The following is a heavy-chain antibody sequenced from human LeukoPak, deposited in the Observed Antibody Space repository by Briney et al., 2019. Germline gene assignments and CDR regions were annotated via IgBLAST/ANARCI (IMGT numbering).Heavy chain of an antibody. V-gene: IGHV3-48*03. CDR1: GFTFSSYE. Sequence: AGGSLRLSCAASGFTFSSYEMNWVRQAPGKGLEWVSYISSSGSTIYYADSVKGRFTISRDNAKNSLYLQMNSLRAEDTAVYYCAKDPYYDILTGYTNWFDPWGQGTLVTVSS. J-gene: IGHJ5*02. CDR3: AKDPYYDILTGYTNWFDP. D-gene: IGHD3-9*01. CDR2: ISSSGSTI.